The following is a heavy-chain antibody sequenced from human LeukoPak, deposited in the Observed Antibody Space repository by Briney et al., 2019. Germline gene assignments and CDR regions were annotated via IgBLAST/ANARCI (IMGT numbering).Heavy chain of an antibody. Sequence: GGSLRLSCAASGFTFSSFSMNWVRQAPGKGLEWVSSISSGGDYKHYADSVKGRLTISRDNAKNSLYLQMNSLRAEDTAVYYCARDGDYYDSSGYSSPSAFDIWGQGTMVTVSS. CDR1: GFTFSSFS. D-gene: IGHD3-22*01. J-gene: IGHJ3*02. CDR2: ISSGGDYK. CDR3: ARDGDYYDSSGYSSPSAFDI. V-gene: IGHV3-21*01.